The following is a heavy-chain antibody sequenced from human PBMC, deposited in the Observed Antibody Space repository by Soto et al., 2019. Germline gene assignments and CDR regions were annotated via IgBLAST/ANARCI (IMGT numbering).Heavy chain of an antibody. V-gene: IGHV3-23*01. CDR2: ISGSGGST. D-gene: IGHD5-12*01. CDR3: AKVRGYSGYDSNHY. CDR1: GFTFSSYA. Sequence: EVQLLESGGGLVQPGGSLRLSCAASGFTFSSYAMTWVRQAPGKGLEWVSVISGSGGSTDYADSVKGRFTISRDNSKNTLYLKMKSLRAEDTAVYYCAKVRGYSGYDSNHYWGQGTRVTVSS. J-gene: IGHJ4*02.